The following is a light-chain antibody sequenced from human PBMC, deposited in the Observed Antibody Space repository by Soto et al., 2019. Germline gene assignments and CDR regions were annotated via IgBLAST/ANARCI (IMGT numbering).Light chain of an antibody. J-gene: IGKJ1*01. CDR1: HNIERC. V-gene: IGKV1-5*01. CDR2: DAT. CDR3: QQFAKSST. Sequence: IQMTQSPSTLSASVGDRVTITCRASHNIERCMAWYQQKRGRAPSLLIFDATTLHSGVPSRFSGGGSGTEFTLTINGLQPDDFATYYCQQFAKSSTFGQGTTVEIK.